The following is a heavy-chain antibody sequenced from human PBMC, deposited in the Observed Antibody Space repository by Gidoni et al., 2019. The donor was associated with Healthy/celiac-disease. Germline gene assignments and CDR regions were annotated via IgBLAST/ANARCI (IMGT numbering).Heavy chain of an antibody. CDR1: GGSLSRGGYY. CDR2: IYYSGST. Sequence: KPSQTLSLTCPVSGGSLSRGGYYWSWIRQHPGKGLEWIGYIYYSGSTYYNPSLKSRVTISVDTSKNQCSLKLSSVTAADTAVYYCARDALVTGGGWFDPWGQGTLVTVSS. CDR3: ARDALVTGGGWFDP. J-gene: IGHJ5*02. V-gene: IGHV4-31*03. D-gene: IGHD3-10*01.